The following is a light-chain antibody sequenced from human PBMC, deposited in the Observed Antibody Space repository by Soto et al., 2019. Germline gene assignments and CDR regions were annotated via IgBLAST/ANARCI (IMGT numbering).Light chain of an antibody. Sequence: IVMTQSPDILAVPPGETVTLSCRASQSLSDNLAWYQQKPGQAPRLLIFRASSRASGVPARFSGGGSGTEFTLTISTLQSEDFAVYYCQQYGNWPPRTFGPGTKVDIK. V-gene: IGKV3-15*01. CDR3: QQYGNWPPRT. CDR1: QSLSDN. CDR2: RAS. J-gene: IGKJ1*01.